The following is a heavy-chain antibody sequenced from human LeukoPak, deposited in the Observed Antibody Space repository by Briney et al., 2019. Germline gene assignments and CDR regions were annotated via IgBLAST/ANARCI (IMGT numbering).Heavy chain of an antibody. CDR1: GVTFSSYG. J-gene: IGHJ6*02. CDR2: IYSGGST. CDR3: ARDACSGWYCYGMDV. V-gene: IGHV3-66*01. Sequence: GGSLRLSCAASGVTFSSYGMHCVREAPGKGLECVSVIYSGGSTYYADSVKGRFTISRDNSKNTLYLQINSLRAEDTAVYYCARDACSGWYCYGMDVWGQGTTVTASS. D-gene: IGHD6-19*01.